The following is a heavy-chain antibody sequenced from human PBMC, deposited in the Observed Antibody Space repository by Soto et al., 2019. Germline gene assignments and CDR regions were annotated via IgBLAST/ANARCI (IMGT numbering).Heavy chain of an antibody. D-gene: IGHD3-3*01. CDR2: IYYSGST. CDR3: ARDQYDFRSGSYYYAMEV. V-gene: IGHV4-59*01. CDR1: GGSIRSYY. J-gene: IGHJ6*02. Sequence: SETLSLTCTVSGGSIRSYYWSWIRQPPGKGLEWIGYIYYSGSTNYNPSLKSRVTISVDTSKNQFSLKLSSVTAADTAVYYCARDQYDFRSGSYYYAMEVWGQGTKVTVS.